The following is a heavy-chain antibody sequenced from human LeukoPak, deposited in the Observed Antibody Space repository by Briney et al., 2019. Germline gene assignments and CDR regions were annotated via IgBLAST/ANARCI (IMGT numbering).Heavy chain of an antibody. CDR3: PRESGELIGYLWIDP. J-gene: IGHJ5*02. V-gene: IGHV4-61*02. Sequence: SETLSLTCTISDDAITIGSHYWSWIRQPAGKAMQWIGRVYDSGSTDYNVSLRSRVAISVDMSKKQFSLRLSSVTAADTAVYYCPRESGELIGYLWIDPWGQGILVTVSS. D-gene: IGHD3-10*01. CDR2: VYDSGST. CDR1: DDAITIGSHY.